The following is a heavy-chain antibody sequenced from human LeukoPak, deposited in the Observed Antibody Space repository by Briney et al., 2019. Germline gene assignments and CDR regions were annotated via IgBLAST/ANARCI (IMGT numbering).Heavy chain of an antibody. CDR2: IYHSGST. J-gene: IGHJ4*02. CDR1: GYSISSGYY. Sequence: SETLSLTCTVSGYSISSGYYWGWIRQPPGKGLEWIGSIYHSGSTYYNPSLKSRVTISVDTSKNQFSLKPSSVTAADTAVYYCARVSSGTADLDYWGQGTLVTISS. CDR3: ARVSSGTADLDY. D-gene: IGHD1-1*01. V-gene: IGHV4-38-2*02.